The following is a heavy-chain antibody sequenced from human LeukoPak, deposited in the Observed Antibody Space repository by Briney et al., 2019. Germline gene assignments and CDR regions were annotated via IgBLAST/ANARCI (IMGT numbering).Heavy chain of an antibody. J-gene: IGHJ3*02. V-gene: IGHV3-53*01. CDR3: ARIYGNSTIADAFDI. D-gene: IGHD2-21*01. Sequence: GGSLRLSCAASGFTVFSNYMTWVRQAPGKGLERVTVSYRRDTTFYADAVKGRFIISTDSSRKTVYLQMNILRVDDTAMYYCARIYGNSTIADAFDIWGQGTMVIVSS. CDR2: SYRRDTT. CDR1: GFTVFSNY.